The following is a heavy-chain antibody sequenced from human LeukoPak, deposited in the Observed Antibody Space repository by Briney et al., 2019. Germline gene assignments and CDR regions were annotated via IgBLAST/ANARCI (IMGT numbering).Heavy chain of an antibody. CDR1: GFTFSSYA. J-gene: IGHJ4*02. CDR2: ISSKGGST. D-gene: IGHD2-2*01. V-gene: IGHV3-64D*06. CDR3: VKDGRCSSTSCYLGC. Sequence: GGSLRLSCSASGFTFSSYAMHWVRQAPGKGLEYVSAISSKGGSTYYADSVKGRFTISRHNSKNTLYLQMSSLRAEDTAVYYCVKDGRCSSTSCYLGCWGQGTLVTVSS.